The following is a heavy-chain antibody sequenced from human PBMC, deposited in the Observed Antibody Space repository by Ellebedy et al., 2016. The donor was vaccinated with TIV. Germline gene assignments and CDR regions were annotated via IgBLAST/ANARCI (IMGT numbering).Heavy chain of an antibody. Sequence: GESLKISCAASGFTFSPYPMTWVRQAPGKGLEWVSIISANGGTTYYADSVKGRFTISRDNSKNTLFLHMSSLRAEDTAVYFCARRSTDFAFDSWGQGTLVTVSS. CDR3: ARRSTDFAFDS. J-gene: IGHJ4*02. CDR1: GFTFSPYP. CDR2: ISANGGTT. D-gene: IGHD3/OR15-3a*01. V-gene: IGHV3-23*01.